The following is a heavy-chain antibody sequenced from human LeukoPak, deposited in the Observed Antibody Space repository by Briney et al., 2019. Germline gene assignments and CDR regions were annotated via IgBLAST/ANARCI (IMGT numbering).Heavy chain of an antibody. D-gene: IGHD6-19*01. V-gene: IGHV3-11*03. CDR2: IPSSRSTA. J-gene: IGHJ4*02. Sequence: PGGSLRLSCVASGFTFSDYCMNWIRQAPGKGLEWISYIPSSRSTADYADSVKGRFTISRDNAKKSLYLQMNSLRAEDTAVYYCARWGSGWYIWGQGTLVTVSS. CDR3: ARWGSGWYI. CDR1: GFTFSDYC.